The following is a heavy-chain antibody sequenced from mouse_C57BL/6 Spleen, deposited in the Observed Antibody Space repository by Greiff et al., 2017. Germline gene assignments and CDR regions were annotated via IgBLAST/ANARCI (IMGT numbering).Heavy chain of an antibody. CDR1: GFTFSSYA. J-gene: IGHJ3*01. CDR3: ARRGLPGTFAY. CDR2: ISDGGSYT. V-gene: IGHV5-4*03. D-gene: IGHD4-1*01. Sequence: DVMLVESGGGLVKPGGSLKLSCAASGFTFSSYAMSWVRQTPEKRLEWVATISDGGSYTYYPDNVKGRFPISRDNAKNNLYLQMSHLKSEDTAMYYCARRGLPGTFAYWGQGTLVTVSA.